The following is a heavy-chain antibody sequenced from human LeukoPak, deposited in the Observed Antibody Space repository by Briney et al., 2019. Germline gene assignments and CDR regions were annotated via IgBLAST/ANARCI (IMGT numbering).Heavy chain of an antibody. J-gene: IGHJ3*02. CDR2: IKNDGSIT. CDR3: AREGTHDAFDI. CDR1: GFAFSNYW. Sequence: GGSLRLSCAASGFAFSNYWMHWVRQAPGKGPVWVSRIKNDGSITNYADSVKGRFTISRDNAKNTLYLQMNSLRAEDTAVYYCAREGTHDAFDIWGQGTMVTVSS. V-gene: IGHV3-74*01. D-gene: IGHD3-10*01.